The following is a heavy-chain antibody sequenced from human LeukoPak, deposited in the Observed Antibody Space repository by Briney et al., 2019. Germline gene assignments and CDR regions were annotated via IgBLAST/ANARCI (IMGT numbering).Heavy chain of an antibody. CDR3: ASFSGSGSYSDY. D-gene: IGHD3-10*01. Sequence: ASVKVSCKASGYTFTGYCMHWVRQAPGQGLEWMGWINPNSGGTNYAQKFQGRVTMTRGTSISTAYMELSRLRSDDTAVYYCASFSGSGSYSDYWGQGTLVTVSS. CDR1: GYTFTGYC. CDR2: INPNSGGT. V-gene: IGHV1-2*02. J-gene: IGHJ4*02.